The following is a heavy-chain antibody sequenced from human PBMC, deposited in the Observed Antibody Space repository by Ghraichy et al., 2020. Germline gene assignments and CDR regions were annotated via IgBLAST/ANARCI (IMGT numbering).Heavy chain of an antibody. CDR1: GFTFSSHAW. CDR2: IKTETDGGTT. D-gene: IGHD2-15*01. J-gene: IGHJ4*02. V-gene: IGHV3-15*05. CDR3: MSTDPSIRISRYDS. Sequence: GESLNISCAASGFTFSSHAWMSWVRQAPGKGLEWVGRIKTETDGGTTDYAAPVKGRFTISRDDSKTTLYLQMNSLKTEDTAVYYCMSTDPSIRISRYDSWGQGTLVTVSS.